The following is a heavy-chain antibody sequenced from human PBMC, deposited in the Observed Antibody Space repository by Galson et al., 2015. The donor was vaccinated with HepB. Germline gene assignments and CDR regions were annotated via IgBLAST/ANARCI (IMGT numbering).Heavy chain of an antibody. CDR1: GFTFSSYS. Sequence: SLRLSCAASGFTFSSYSMNWVRQAPGKGLEWVSSISSSSSYIYYANLVKGRFTISRDNAKNSLYLQMNSLRAEDAAVYYCARAGYSGYDWDYWGQGTLVTVSS. CDR3: ARAGYSGYDWDY. J-gene: IGHJ4*02. V-gene: IGHV3-21*01. D-gene: IGHD5-12*01. CDR2: ISSSSSYI.